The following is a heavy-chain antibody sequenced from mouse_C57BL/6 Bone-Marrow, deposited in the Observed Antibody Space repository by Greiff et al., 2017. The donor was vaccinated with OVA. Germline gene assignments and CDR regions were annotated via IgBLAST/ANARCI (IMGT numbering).Heavy chain of an antibody. CDR1: EYEFPSHA. J-gene: IGHJ4*01. CDR3: ARHGGKGGDY. D-gene: IGHD1-3*01. V-gene: IGHV5-2*01. Sequence: EVKLMESGGGLVQPGESLKLSCESNEYEFPSHAMSWVRKTPEKRLELVAAINSDGGSTYYPDTMARPFIISIDNTKKTLYLQRSSLRSEDTAGYYCARHGGKGGDYWGQGTSVTVSS. CDR2: INSDGGST.